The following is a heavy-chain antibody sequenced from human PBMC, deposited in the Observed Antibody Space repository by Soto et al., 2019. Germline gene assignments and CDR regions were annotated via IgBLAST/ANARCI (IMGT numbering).Heavy chain of an antibody. D-gene: IGHD6-19*01. J-gene: IGHJ1*01. CDR3: AGLYSSGWFVIQH. V-gene: IGHV3-66*01. CDR1: GFTVSSNY. Sequence: PGGSLRLSCAASGFTVSSNYMSWVRQAPGKGLEWVSLIYSGGSTYYADSVKGRFTISRDNSKNTLYLQMNSLRAEDTAVYYCAGLYSSGWFVIQHWGQGTLVTVSS. CDR2: IYSGGST.